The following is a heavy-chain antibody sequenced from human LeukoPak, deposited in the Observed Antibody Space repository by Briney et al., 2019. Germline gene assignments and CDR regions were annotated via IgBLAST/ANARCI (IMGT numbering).Heavy chain of an antibody. D-gene: IGHD2-21*01. V-gene: IGHV1-69*13. Sequence: SVKVSCKASGGTFSSYAISWVRQAPGQGLEWMGGIIPIFGTANYAQKFQGRVTITADESTSTAYMELSSLRSEDTAVYYCARHRVVVVLPDAFDIWGQGTMVTVSS. J-gene: IGHJ3*02. CDR2: IIPIFGTA. CDR3: ARHRVVVVLPDAFDI. CDR1: GGTFSSYA.